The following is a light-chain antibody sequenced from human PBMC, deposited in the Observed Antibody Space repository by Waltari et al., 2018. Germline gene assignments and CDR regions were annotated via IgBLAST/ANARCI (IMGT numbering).Light chain of an antibody. V-gene: IGLV2-14*01. CDR2: DVS. CDR1: SSDFAVFNY. J-gene: IGLJ3*02. CDR3: SSYTSTWV. Sequence: QSALTQSASVSGSPGQSITNSCTGTSSDFAVFNYVSWYQQHPGKAPQLMIYDVSKRPSGVSNRFSGSKSGNTASLTISGLQAEDEADYYCSSYTSTWVFGGGTKLTVL.